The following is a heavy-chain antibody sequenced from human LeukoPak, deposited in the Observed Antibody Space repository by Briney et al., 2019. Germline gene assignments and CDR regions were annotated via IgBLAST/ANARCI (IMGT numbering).Heavy chain of an antibody. CDR2: VYHSGST. D-gene: IGHD5-18*01. V-gene: IGHV4-30-2*01. CDR1: GGSISSGGYS. J-gene: IGHJ4*02. CDR3: ARGGYSYGFDY. Sequence: SQTLSLTCAVSGGSISSGGYSWSWIRQPPGKGLEWIGYVYHSGSTYYNPSLKSRVTISVDRSKNQFSLKLSSVTAADTAVYYCARGGYSYGFDYWGQGTLVTVSS.